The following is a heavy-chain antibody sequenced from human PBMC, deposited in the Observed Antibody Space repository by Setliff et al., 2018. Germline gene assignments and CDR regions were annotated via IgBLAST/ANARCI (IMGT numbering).Heavy chain of an antibody. V-gene: IGHV4-39*06. D-gene: IGHD1-1*01. Sequence: PSETLSLTCSVSDGSMTSGSYYWGWIRQPPGKGLEWIGSVYYSGTTYYNPSLKSRLTMSVDTSKNQFTLKVISVTVADTAVYFCARGVRTGLLDSWGQGTLVTVSS. J-gene: IGHJ4*02. CDR2: VYYSGTT. CDR3: ARGVRTGLLDS. CDR1: DGSMTSGSYY.